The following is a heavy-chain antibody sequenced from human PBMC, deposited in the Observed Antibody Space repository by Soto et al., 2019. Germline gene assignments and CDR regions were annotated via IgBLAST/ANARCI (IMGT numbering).Heavy chain of an antibody. CDR1: GGSFTDSY. CDR2: INHSGSA. J-gene: IGHJ2*01. D-gene: IGHD2-21*01. Sequence: QVRLHQWGAGLLKPSETLSLTCAVYGGSFTDSYWNWIRQPPGKGLEWIGEINHSGSANYNASLKSRVTMSVYTSKNQCSLRLSSVPDADQAMYYCAREARFVRRILALWGRGPRVAVSS. CDR3: AREARFVRRILAL. V-gene: IGHV4-34*01.